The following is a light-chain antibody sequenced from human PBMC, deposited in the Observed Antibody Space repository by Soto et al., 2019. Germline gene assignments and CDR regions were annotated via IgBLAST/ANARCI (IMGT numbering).Light chain of an antibody. CDR2: DAS. J-gene: IGKJ4*01. CDR1: QSVSTY. CDR3: QQRSNLPMLA. V-gene: IGKV3-11*01. Sequence: EIVLTQSPATLSLSPGERATLSCRASQSVSTYLAWYQQKPGQAPRLLIYDASNRATGIPARFTGTGSGTDFTLTISSLEPEDLAVYYCQQRSNLPMLAFGGGAKLNIK.